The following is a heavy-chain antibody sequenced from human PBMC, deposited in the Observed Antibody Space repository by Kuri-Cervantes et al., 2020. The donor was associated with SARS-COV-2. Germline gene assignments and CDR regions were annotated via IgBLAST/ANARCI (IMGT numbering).Heavy chain of an antibody. V-gene: IGHV1-69*05. J-gene: IGHJ6*02. CDR3: AREGDYSYYHGMDV. CDR2: IIPVLGTA. CDR1: GGTFISYA. Sequence: SVKVSCKATGGTFISYAFSWVRQAPGQGPEWMGGIIPVLGTANYAQKFQDRVTITTDESTRTAYMELSSLRSEDSAVYYCAREGDYSYYHGMDVWGQGTTVTVSS.